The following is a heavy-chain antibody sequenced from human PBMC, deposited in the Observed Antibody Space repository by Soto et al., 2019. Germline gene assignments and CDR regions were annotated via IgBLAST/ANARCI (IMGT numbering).Heavy chain of an antibody. D-gene: IGHD4-17*01. CDR3: ARLLGGYDDYGGWFAP. J-gene: IGHJ5*02. CDR1: GGSISPYS. V-gene: IGHV4-59*01. CDR2: VSHSGRT. Sequence: SETLSLTCTISGGSISPYSWTWIRQSPGKGLEWIGYVSHSGRTFYTPSLKSRLTMSLDTSRSQFSLRLKSVSAADTAVYYCARLLGGYDDYGGWFAPWGQGTLVTVSS.